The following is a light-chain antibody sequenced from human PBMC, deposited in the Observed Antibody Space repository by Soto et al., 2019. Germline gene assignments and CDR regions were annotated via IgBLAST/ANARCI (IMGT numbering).Light chain of an antibody. CDR2: EGS. Sequence: QSALTQPASVSGSPGQSITISCTGSSSAVGSYRLVSWYQCHPGKVPKLIIYEGSKRPAGVSNRFSGSEPGNTPSLTISGLQAEDEADYFCCSSATGRTVVFGTGTKVTVL. V-gene: IGLV2-23*01. CDR3: CSSATGRTVV. CDR1: SSAVGSYRL. J-gene: IGLJ1*01.